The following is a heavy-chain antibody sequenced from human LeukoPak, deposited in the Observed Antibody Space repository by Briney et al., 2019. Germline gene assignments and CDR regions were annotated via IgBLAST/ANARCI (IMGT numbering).Heavy chain of an antibody. J-gene: IGHJ4*02. CDR1: GLNFGESA. CDR3: AKGSGKFDY. CDR2: ISADGGSA. V-gene: IGHV3-43*02. Sequence: GGSLRLSCVASGLNFGESAMHWVRQAPGKGLEWVSLISADGGSAFSADSVKGRFSISRDNSKNSLYLQMDSLRSGDTAMYYCAKGSGKFDYWGQGTLVVVSS.